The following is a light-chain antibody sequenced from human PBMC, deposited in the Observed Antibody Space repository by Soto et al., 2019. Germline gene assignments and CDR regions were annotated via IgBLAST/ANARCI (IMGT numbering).Light chain of an antibody. CDR3: SSYTSSSTWV. V-gene: IGLV2-14*01. J-gene: IGLJ3*02. CDR1: SSDVGGYNY. Sequence: QSVLTQPASVSGSPGQSITISCTGTSSDVGGYNYVSWYQQHPGKAPKLMIYEVSNRPSGVSNRFSGSKSGNTASLTISGLPAEDEADYDCSSYTSSSTWVFGGGTKLTVL. CDR2: EVS.